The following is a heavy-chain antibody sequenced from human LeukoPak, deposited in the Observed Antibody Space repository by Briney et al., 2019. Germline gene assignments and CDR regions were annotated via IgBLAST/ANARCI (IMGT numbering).Heavy chain of an antibody. CDR1: GYTFTGYY. Sequence: SVKVSCKASGYTFTGYYMHWVRQAPGQGLEWMGGIIPIFGTANYAQKFQGRVTITTDESTSTAYMELSSLRSEDTAVYYCARGVVAAIFHWFDPWGQGTLVTVSS. D-gene: IGHD2-15*01. V-gene: IGHV1-69*05. CDR3: ARGVVAAIFHWFDP. CDR2: IIPIFGTA. J-gene: IGHJ5*02.